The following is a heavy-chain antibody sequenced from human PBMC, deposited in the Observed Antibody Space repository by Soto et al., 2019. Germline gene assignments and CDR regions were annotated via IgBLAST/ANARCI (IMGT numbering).Heavy chain of an antibody. CDR2: IRSKANSYAT. J-gene: IGHJ3*02. V-gene: IGHV3-73*01. CDR1: GFTFSGSA. Sequence: LRLSCAASGFTFSGSAMHWVRQASGKGLEWVGRIRSKANSYATAYAASVKGRFTISRDDSKNTAYLQMNSLKTEDTAVYYCTRLKLGAFDIWGQGTMVTVSS. D-gene: IGHD3-10*01. CDR3: TRLKLGAFDI.